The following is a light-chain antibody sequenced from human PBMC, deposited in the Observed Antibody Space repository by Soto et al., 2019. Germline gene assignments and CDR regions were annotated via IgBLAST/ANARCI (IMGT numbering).Light chain of an antibody. CDR2: GAS. Sequence: EIVIPQSPATLSVSPGERATLSCRASQSVSSNLAWYQQKPGHAPRLLIYGASTRATGIPARFSGSGSGTEFTLTISRLQSEDFAVYYCQQYNNWPPWTFGQGTKVDI. V-gene: IGKV3-15*01. J-gene: IGKJ1*01. CDR1: QSVSSN. CDR3: QQYNNWPPWT.